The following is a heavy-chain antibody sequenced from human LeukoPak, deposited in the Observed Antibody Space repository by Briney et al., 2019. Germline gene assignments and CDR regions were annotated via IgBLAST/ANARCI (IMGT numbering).Heavy chain of an antibody. Sequence: GGSLRLSCAASGFTFSSYSMNWVRQAPGKGLEWVSYISSSSSTIYYADSVKGRFTISRDNAKNSLYLQMNSLRDEDTGVYYCARVFTSSGYYLYYYYGMDVWGQGTTVTVSS. CDR1: GFTFSSYS. J-gene: IGHJ6*02. V-gene: IGHV3-48*02. D-gene: IGHD3-22*01. CDR2: ISSSSSTI. CDR3: ARVFTSSGYYLYYYYGMDV.